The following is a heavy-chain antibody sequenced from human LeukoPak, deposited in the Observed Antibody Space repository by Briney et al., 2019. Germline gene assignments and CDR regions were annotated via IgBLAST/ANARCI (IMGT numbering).Heavy chain of an antibody. CDR2: IIPIFGTA. V-gene: IGHV1-69*05. Sequence: SVKVSCKASGGTFSSYAISWVRQAPGQGLEWMGRIIPIFGTANYAQKFQGRVTITTDGSTSTAYMELSSLRSEDTAVYYCARDREYHYDSSVYYDWGQETLVTVSS. J-gene: IGHJ4*02. CDR1: GGTFSSYA. D-gene: IGHD3-22*01. CDR3: ARDREYHYDSSVYYD.